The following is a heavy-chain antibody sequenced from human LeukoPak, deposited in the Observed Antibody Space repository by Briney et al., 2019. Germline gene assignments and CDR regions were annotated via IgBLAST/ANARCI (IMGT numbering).Heavy chain of an antibody. D-gene: IGHD2-15*01. CDR1: GGSISSYY. J-gene: IGHJ4*02. CDR3: ATVDCSGGSCYIGDY. Sequence: SETLSLTCTVSGGSISSYYWSWIRQPAGKGLEWIGRIYTSGSTNYNPSLKSRVTMSVDTSKNQFSLKLSSVTAADTAVYYCATVDCSGGSCYIGDYWGQGTLVAVSS. CDR2: IYTSGST. V-gene: IGHV4-4*07.